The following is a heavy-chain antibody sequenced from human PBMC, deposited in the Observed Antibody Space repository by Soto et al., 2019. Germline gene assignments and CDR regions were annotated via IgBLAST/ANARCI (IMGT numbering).Heavy chain of an antibody. CDR2: INAGNGNT. CDR1: RYTFTSYA. Sequence: GASVKVSCKASRYTFTSYAMHSVRQAPGQRLEWMGWINAGNGNTKYSQKFQGRVTITRDTSASTAYMELSSLRSEDTAVYYCARGYNWNSGFGDYWGQGTLVTVSS. D-gene: IGHD1-7*01. CDR3: ARGYNWNSGFGDY. J-gene: IGHJ4*02. V-gene: IGHV1-3*01.